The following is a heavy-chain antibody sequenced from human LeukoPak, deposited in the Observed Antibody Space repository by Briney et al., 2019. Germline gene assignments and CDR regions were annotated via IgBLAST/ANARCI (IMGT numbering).Heavy chain of an antibody. D-gene: IGHD5-12*01. J-gene: IGHJ4*02. CDR1: GFTFSSYS. V-gene: IGHV3-21*01. Sequence: PGGSLRLSCAASGFTFSSYSMNWVRQAPGKGLEWVSSISSSSSYIYYADSVKGRFTISRDNAKNSLYLQMNSLRAEDTAVYYCAREEAGYSGYDLVYYFDYWGQGTLVTVSS. CDR2: ISSSSSYI. CDR3: AREEAGYSGYDLVYYFDY.